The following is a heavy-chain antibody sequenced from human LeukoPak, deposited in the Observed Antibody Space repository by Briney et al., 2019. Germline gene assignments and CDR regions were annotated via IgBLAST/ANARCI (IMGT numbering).Heavy chain of an antibody. CDR2: ISSSSSTI. J-gene: IGHJ6*03. Sequence: GGSLRLSCAASGFTFSSYSMNWVRQAPGKGLEWVSYISSSSSTIYYADSVKGRFTISRENAKNSLYLQMNSLRAEDTAVYYCARDGVVVVPAAILPESQNYYYYYMDVWGKGTTVTVSS. V-gene: IGHV3-48*01. CDR3: ARDGVVVVPAAILPESQNYYYYYMDV. D-gene: IGHD2-2*01. CDR1: GFTFSSYS.